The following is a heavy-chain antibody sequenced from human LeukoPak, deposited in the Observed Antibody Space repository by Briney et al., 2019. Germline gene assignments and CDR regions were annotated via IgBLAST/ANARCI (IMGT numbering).Heavy chain of an antibody. CDR3: TRERPYNYGSGALLYYFDS. D-gene: IGHD3-10*01. V-gene: IGHV3-7*01. CDR2: IKQDGSEK. CDR1: GFTFSTYW. Sequence: PGGSLRLSCAGSGFTFSTYWMSRVRQAPGKGPEWVANIKQDGSEKYYVDSVKGRFTISRDNAKKSLYLQMNSLRAEDTAMYYCTRERPYNYGSGALLYYFDSWGLGTLVTVSS. J-gene: IGHJ4*02.